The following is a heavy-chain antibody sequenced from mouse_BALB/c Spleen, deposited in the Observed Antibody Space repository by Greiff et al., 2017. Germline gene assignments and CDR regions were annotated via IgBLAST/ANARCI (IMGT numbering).Heavy chain of an antibody. V-gene: IGHV5-6-2*01. CDR2: INSNGGST. CDR1: GFTFSSYY. D-gene: IGHD2-10*02. Sequence: EVMLVESGGGLVKPGGSLKLSCAASGFTFSSYYMSWVRQTPEKRLELVAAINSNGGSTYYPDTVKGRFTISRDNAKNTLYLQMSSLKSEDTALYYCARQGYGNYVAYWGQGTLVTVSA. J-gene: IGHJ3*01. CDR3: ARQGYGNYVAY.